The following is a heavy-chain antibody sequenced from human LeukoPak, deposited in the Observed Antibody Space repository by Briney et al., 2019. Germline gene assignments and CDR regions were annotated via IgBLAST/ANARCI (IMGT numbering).Heavy chain of an antibody. CDR3: ARGVATYSGYDYLPRFDWYFDL. J-gene: IGHJ2*01. CDR1: GYSISSGYY. V-gene: IGHV4-38-2*02. Sequence: SETLSLTCTVSGYSISSGYYWGWIRQPPGKGLEWIGSIYHSGSTYYNPSLKSRVTISVDTSKNQFSLKLSSVTAADTAVYYCARGVATYSGYDYLPRFDWYFDLWGRGTLVTVSS. D-gene: IGHD5-12*01. CDR2: IYHSGST.